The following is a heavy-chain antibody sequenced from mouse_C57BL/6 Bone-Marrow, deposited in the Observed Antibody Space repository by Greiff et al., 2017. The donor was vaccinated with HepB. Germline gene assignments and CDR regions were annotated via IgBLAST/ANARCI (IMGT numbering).Heavy chain of an antibody. Sequence: EVKLVESGGGLVKPGGSLKLSCAASGFTFSDYGMHWVRQAPEKGLEWVAYISSGSSTIYYADTVKGRFTISRDNAKNTLFLQMTSLRSEDTAMYYCARQDYDAWFAYWCQGTLVTVSA. J-gene: IGHJ3*01. CDR3: ARQDYDAWFAY. D-gene: IGHD2-4*01. V-gene: IGHV5-17*01. CDR2: ISSGSSTI. CDR1: GFTFSDYG.